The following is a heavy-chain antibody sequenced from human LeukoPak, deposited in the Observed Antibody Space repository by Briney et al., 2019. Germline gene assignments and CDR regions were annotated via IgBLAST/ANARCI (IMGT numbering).Heavy chain of an antibody. V-gene: IGHV4-34*01. D-gene: IGHD3-10*01. CDR2: INHSGST. Sequence: SETLSLTCAVYGGSFSGYYWSWIRQPPGKGLEWIGEINHSGSTNYNPSLKSRVTISVDTSKNQFSLKLSSVTAADTAVYYCARLHGSGSYSLYYYYYYMDVWGKGTTVTISS. CDR1: GGSFSGYY. CDR3: ARLHGSGSYSLYYYYYYMDV. J-gene: IGHJ6*03.